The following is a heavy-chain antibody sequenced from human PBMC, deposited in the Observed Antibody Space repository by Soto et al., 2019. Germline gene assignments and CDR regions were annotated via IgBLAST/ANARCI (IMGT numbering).Heavy chain of an antibody. J-gene: IGHJ6*03. V-gene: IGHV4-34*01. CDR1: GGSFSGYY. Sequence: SETLSLTCAVYGGSFSGYYWSWIRQPPGKGLEWIGEINHSGSTNYNPSLKSRVTISVDTSKNQFSLKLSSVTAADTAVYYCAREWVAGTNYMDVWGKGTTVTVSS. CDR3: AREWVAGTNYMDV. D-gene: IGHD1-1*01. CDR2: INHSGST.